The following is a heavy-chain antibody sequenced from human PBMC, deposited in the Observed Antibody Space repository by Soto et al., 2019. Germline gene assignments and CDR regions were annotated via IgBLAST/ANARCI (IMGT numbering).Heavy chain of an antibody. J-gene: IGHJ6*02. D-gene: IGHD1-7*01. CDR1: GGTFSSYA. Sequence: SVKVSCKASGGTFSSYAISWVRKAPGQGLEWMGGIIPIFGTANYAQKFQGRVTITADKSTSTAYMELSSLRSEDTAVYYCARGGRTPPFYYYYGMDVWGQGTTVTVSS. V-gene: IGHV1-69*06. CDR2: IIPIFGTA. CDR3: ARGGRTPPFYYYYGMDV.